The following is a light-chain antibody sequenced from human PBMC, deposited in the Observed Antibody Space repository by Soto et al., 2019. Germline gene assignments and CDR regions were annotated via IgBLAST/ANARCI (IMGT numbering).Light chain of an antibody. Sequence: QSALTQPASVSRSPGQSITVSCTGTSSDVGGYNYVSWYQQHPGKAPKLMIYDVSNRPSGVSNRFSCSKSGNTASLTISGLQAEDEADYYCSSYTSSSNYVFGTGTKVTVL. V-gene: IGLV2-14*01. CDR1: SSDVGGYNY. J-gene: IGLJ1*01. CDR2: DVS. CDR3: SSYTSSSNYV.